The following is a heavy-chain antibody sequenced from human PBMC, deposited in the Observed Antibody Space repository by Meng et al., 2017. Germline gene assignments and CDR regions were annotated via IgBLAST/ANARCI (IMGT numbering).Heavy chain of an antibody. V-gene: IGHV3-74*01. Sequence: EVELVEVGGGLVQPGGSLRLSLAASGFTFRSYWMHWVRQAPGKGLVWVSRINSDGSSTSYADSVKGRFTISRDNAKNTLYLQMNSLRAEDTAVYYCAREVAAAGSVFDYWGQGTLVTVSS. D-gene: IGHD6-13*01. CDR1: GFTFRSYW. J-gene: IGHJ4*02. CDR2: INSDGSST. CDR3: AREVAAAGSVFDY.